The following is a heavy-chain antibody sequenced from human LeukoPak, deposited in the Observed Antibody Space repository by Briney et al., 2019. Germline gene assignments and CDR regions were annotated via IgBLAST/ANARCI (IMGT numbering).Heavy chain of an antibody. D-gene: IGHD3-3*01. Sequence: ASETLSLTCAVYGGSFSGYYWSWIRQPPGKGLEWIGEINHSGSTNYNPSLKSRVTISVDTSKNQFSLKLSSVTAADTAVYYCARGQAYYDFWSGYGIWFDPWGQGTLVTVSS. J-gene: IGHJ5*02. V-gene: IGHV4-34*01. CDR1: GGSFSGYY. CDR3: ARGQAYYDFWSGYGIWFDP. CDR2: INHSGST.